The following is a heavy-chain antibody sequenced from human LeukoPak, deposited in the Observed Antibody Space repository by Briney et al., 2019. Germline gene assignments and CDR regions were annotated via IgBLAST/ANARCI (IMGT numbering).Heavy chain of an antibody. D-gene: IGHD5-12*01. CDR1: GYTFTGYY. Sequence: ASVMVSCKASGYTFTGYYMHWVRQAPGQGLEWMGWINPNSGGTNYAQKFQGRVTMTRDTSISTAYMELSRLRSDDTAVYYCARGSSGYDYSLDPWGQGTLVTVSS. CDR2: INPNSGGT. CDR3: ARGSSGYDYSLDP. V-gene: IGHV1-2*02. J-gene: IGHJ5*02.